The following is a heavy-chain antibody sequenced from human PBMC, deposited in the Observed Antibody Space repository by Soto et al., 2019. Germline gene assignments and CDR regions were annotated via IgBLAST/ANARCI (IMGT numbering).Heavy chain of an antibody. D-gene: IGHD2-2*01. CDR1: GYTFTSYG. V-gene: IGHV1-18*01. CDR3: ARVGLGYCSSTSCYAAGGAFDI. J-gene: IGHJ3*02. Sequence: ASVKVSCKASGYTFTSYGISWVRQAPGQGLEWMGWISAYNGNTNYAQKLQGRVTMTTDTSTSTAYMELRSLRSDDTAVYYCARVGLGYCSSTSCYAAGGAFDIWGQGTMVTVSS. CDR2: ISAYNGNT.